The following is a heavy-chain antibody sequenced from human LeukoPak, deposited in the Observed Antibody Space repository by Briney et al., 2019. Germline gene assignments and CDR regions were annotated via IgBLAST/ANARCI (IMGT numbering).Heavy chain of an antibody. Sequence: GGSLRLSCAASGFTFISYAMSWVRQAPGKGLEWVSAISSGGGSTYYADSVKGRFTISRDNSKNTLYLQMNSLRAEDTAVYYCAREGVWRQQLVDYYYGMDVWGQGTTVTVSS. CDR1: GFTFISYA. CDR3: AREGVWRQQLVDYYYGMDV. V-gene: IGHV3-23*01. J-gene: IGHJ6*02. D-gene: IGHD6-13*01. CDR2: ISSGGGST.